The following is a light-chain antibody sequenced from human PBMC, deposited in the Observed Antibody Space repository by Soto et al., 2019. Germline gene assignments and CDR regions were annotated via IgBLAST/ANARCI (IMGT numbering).Light chain of an antibody. J-gene: IGKJ2*01. Sequence: DIQMTQSPSSLSASVGDRVTITCRASQSISSYLNWYQQKPGKAPKLLIYAASSLQSGVPSRFSGSGSGTXFTLTISSLQPEDFATYYCQQRYSTPYTFGQGTKLDIK. V-gene: IGKV1-39*01. CDR2: AAS. CDR1: QSISSY. CDR3: QQRYSTPYT.